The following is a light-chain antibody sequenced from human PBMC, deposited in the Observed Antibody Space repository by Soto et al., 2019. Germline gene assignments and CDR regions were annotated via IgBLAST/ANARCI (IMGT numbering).Light chain of an antibody. V-gene: IGKV1-39*01. CDR2: AAS. J-gene: IGKJ2*01. CDR1: QSISSY. CDR3: QQSYSTPYT. Sequence: DIQMTQSPSSLSASVGDRVTITCRASQSISSYLNWYQQKPGKAPKFLIYAASSLQSGVPSRFSGSGSGTDFTLTNSSLQPEDFATYYCQQSYSTPYTFGQGTKLEIK.